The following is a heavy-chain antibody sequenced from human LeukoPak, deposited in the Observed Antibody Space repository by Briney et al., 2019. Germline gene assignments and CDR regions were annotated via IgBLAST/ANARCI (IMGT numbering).Heavy chain of an antibody. J-gene: IGHJ4*02. CDR2: IWYDGSNK. CDR3: XXDLGRTNGVCRD. D-gene: IGHD2-8*01. CDR1: GFTFSSYG. V-gene: IGHV3-33*01. Sequence: PGGSLRLSCAASGFTFSSYGMHWVRQAPGKGLEWEAVIWYDGSNKYYADSVKGRFTISRDNSKNTLYLQMNSLRSEDTAVYYCXXDLGRTNGVCRDWGQGTLVTVSS.